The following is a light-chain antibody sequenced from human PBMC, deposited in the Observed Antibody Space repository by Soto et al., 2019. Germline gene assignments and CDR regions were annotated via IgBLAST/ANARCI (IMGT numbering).Light chain of an antibody. J-gene: IGKJ4*01. V-gene: IGKV1-9*01. CDR3: QQLNSYPLT. CDR2: AAS. Sequence: DIQLTQSPSFLSASVGARVTITCRASQGISSYLAWYLQTPGKAPKLLIYAASTLQSGVPSRFSGNGSATEFTLTISSLQPEDFATYYCQQLNSYPLTFGGGTKVEIK. CDR1: QGISSY.